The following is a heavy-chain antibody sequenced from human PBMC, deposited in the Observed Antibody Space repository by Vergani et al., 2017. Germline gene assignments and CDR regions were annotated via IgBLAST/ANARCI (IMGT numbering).Heavy chain of an antibody. CDR2: INPIDSKI. D-gene: IGHD2-21*01. CDR1: ESSFISNE. J-gene: IGHJ4*02. CDR3: TRHVPCGDGACLHFDH. Sequence: EKQLVQSGAEVKKPGESLKISCKYSESSFISNEIAWVRQMSGKGLQWMGNINPIDSKIAYSPSFQGQAIMSLDKSITTAYLQWRSLKASDTAIYYCTRHVPCGDGACLHFDHWGQGTQVTVSS. V-gene: IGHV5-51*01.